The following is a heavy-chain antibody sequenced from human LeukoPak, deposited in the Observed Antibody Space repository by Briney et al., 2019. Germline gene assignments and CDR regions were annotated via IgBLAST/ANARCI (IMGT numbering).Heavy chain of an antibody. V-gene: IGHV4-34*01. CDR1: GGSFSGYY. CDR2: INHSGST. J-gene: IGHJ4*02. Sequence: SETLSLTCAVYGGSFSGYYWSWIRQPPGKGLEWIGEINHSGSTNYNPSLKSRVTISVDTSKNQFSLKLSSVTAADTAVYYYARRSGWYGYWGQGTLVTVSS. D-gene: IGHD6-19*01. CDR3: ARRSGWYGY.